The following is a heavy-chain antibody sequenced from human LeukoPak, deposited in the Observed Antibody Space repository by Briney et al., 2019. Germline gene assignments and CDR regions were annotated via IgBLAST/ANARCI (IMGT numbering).Heavy chain of an antibody. CDR3: ARNYGDNFDF. Sequence: AETLSLTCTVSVSGDSISSYYRSWLRQPPAKGLEWIGYIYYTGITNYNPSLKSRVTISADTSKNQFSLRLTSMTAADTAVYYCARNYGDNFDFWGQGTLVTVSS. V-gene: IGHV4-59*01. J-gene: IGHJ4*02. CDR1: GDSISSYY. D-gene: IGHD4-17*01. CDR2: IYYTGIT.